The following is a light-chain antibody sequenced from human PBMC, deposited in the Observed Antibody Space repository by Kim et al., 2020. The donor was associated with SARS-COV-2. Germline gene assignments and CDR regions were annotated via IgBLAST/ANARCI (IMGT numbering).Light chain of an antibody. CDR3: QQYNSHSPSWT. V-gene: IGKV1-5*01. CDR2: DAS. CDR1: QSIRSW. J-gene: IGKJ1*01. Sequence: DIQMTQSPSTLSASVGDRVTITCRASQSIRSWLAWYQQKPGKAPKVLIYDASSLESGVPSRFSGSGSGTEFTLTISSLQPDDFATYYCQQYNSHSPSWTFGQGTTVDIK.